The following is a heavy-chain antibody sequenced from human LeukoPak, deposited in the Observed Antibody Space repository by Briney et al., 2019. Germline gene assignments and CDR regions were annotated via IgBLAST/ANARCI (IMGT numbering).Heavy chain of an antibody. CDR1: GGSISSYY. V-gene: IGHV4-59*12. Sequence: PSETLSLTCTVSGGSISSYYWSWIRQPPGKGLEWIGYIYYSGSTNYNPSLKSRVTMSVDTSKNQFSLKLSSVTAADTAVYYCARDLDYYDSSGYYHTYTDYWGQGTLVTVSS. J-gene: IGHJ4*02. CDR3: ARDLDYYDSSGYYHTYTDY. D-gene: IGHD3-22*01. CDR2: IYYSGST.